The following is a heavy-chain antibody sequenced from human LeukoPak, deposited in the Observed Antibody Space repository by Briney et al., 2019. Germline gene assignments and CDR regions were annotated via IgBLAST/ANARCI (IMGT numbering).Heavy chain of an antibody. V-gene: IGHV1-69*13. Sequence: PEASVKVSCKASGGTFSSYAISWVRQAPGQGLEWMGGIIPIFGTANYAQKFQGRVTITADESTSTAYMELSSLRSEDTAVYYCASVNIFYGSGSYHYYYMDVWGKGTTVTISS. CDR1: GGTFSSYA. CDR3: ASVNIFYGSGSYHYYYMDV. CDR2: IIPIFGTA. J-gene: IGHJ6*03. D-gene: IGHD3-10*01.